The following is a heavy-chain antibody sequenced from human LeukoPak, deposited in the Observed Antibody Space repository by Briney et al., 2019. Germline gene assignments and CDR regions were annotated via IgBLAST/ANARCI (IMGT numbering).Heavy chain of an antibody. V-gene: IGHV3-11*01. CDR3: ARDFGGYEDY. CDR1: GFTFSDSY. J-gene: IGHJ4*02. D-gene: IGHD5-12*01. Sequence: GGSLRPSCAASGFTFSDSYMTWLRQAPGKGLEWISYISTSGGTTYYADSLKGRFTISRDNAKNSLYLQMNSLRVEDTAVYYCARDFGGYEDYWGQGTLVTVSS. CDR2: ISTSGGTT.